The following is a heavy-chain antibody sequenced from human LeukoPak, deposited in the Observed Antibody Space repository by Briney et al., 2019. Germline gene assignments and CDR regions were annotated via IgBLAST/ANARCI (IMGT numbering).Heavy chain of an antibody. Sequence: GGSLRLSCAASGFTFSGYGMNWVRQVPGKGLEWVSYISATSSDIHYADSVKGRFTISRDNAKNSLYLQMNSLRAEDTAVYYCARDPDGNFQHWGQGTLVTVSS. V-gene: IGHV3-21*01. CDR1: GFTFSGYG. CDR2: ISATSSDI. D-gene: IGHD1-1*01. J-gene: IGHJ1*01. CDR3: ARDPDGNFQH.